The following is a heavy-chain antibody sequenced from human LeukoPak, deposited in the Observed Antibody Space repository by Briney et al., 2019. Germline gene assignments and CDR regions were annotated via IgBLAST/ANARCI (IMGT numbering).Heavy chain of an antibody. CDR2: IIPILGIA. Sequence: GASVKVSCKASGGTFSSYAISWVRQAPGQGLEWMGRIIPILGIANYAQKFQGRVTITADKSTRTAYMELSSLRSEDTAVYYCAGAGSYYFDYWGQGTLVTVSS. J-gene: IGHJ4*02. CDR3: AGAGSYYFDY. V-gene: IGHV1-69*04. CDR1: GGTFSSYA.